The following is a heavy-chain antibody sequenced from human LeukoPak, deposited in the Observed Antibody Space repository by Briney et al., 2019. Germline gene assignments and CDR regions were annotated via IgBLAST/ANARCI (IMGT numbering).Heavy chain of an antibody. CDR2: INPNSGGT. V-gene: IGHV1-2*02. Sequence: GASVKVSCKASGYTFTSYYIHWVRQAPGQGLEWMGWINPNSGGTNYAQKFQGRVTMTRDTSISTAYMELSRLRSDDTAVYYCARPLRVTMIRGAAFRASSDFDPWGQGTLVTVSS. J-gene: IGHJ5*02. CDR3: ARPLRVTMIRGAAFRASSDFDP. CDR1: GYTFTSYY. D-gene: IGHD3-10*01.